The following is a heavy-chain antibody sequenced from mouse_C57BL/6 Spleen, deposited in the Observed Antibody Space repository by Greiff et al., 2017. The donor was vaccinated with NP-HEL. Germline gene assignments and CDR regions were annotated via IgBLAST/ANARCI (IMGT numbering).Heavy chain of an antibody. CDR3: AGDYYGSSYPDFDY. D-gene: IGHD1-1*01. J-gene: IGHJ2*01. CDR2: IYPGSGST. CDR1: GYTFTSYW. V-gene: IGHV1-55*01. Sequence: QVQLQQPGAELVKPGASVKMSCKASGYTFTSYWITWVKQRPGQGLEWIGDIYPGSGSTNYNEKFKSKATLTVDTSSSTAYMQLSSLTSEDSAVYSCAGDYYGSSYPDFDYWDQGTTLTDSS.